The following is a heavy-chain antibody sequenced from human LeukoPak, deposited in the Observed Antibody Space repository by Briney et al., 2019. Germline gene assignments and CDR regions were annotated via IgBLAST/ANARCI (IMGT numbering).Heavy chain of an antibody. V-gene: IGHV1-18*01. Sequence: GESLKISCKASGYTFTSYGISWVRQAPGQGLEWMGWISAYNGNTNYAQKLQGRVTMTTDTSTSTAYMELRSLRSDDTAVYYCARVVYPGGSYRYWYFDLWGRGTLVTVSS. CDR1: GYTFTSYG. J-gene: IGHJ2*01. CDR3: ARVVYPGGSYRYWYFDL. D-gene: IGHD1-26*01. CDR2: ISAYNGNT.